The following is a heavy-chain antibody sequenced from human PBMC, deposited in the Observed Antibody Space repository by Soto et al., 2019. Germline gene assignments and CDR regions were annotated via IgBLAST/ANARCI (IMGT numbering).Heavy chain of an antibody. CDR1: GDSISSTRW. CDR2: IYYSGST. Sequence: TSQTLSLTCTVSGDSISSTRWWRWVRQPPGRGLEWIGYIYYSGSTYYNPSLKSRVTISVDTSKNQFSLKLTSVTAADTAVYYCARDYYDSSDYTTNWFDPWGQGTLVTVSS. CDR3: ARDYYDSSDYTTNWFDP. J-gene: IGHJ5*02. D-gene: IGHD3-22*01. V-gene: IGHV4-28*03.